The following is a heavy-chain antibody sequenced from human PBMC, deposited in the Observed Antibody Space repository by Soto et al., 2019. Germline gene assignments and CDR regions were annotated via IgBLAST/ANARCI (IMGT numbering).Heavy chain of an antibody. CDR3: TTEGDVWEQLVHMDV. Sequence: GGSLRLSCAASGFTFSNAWMSWVRQAPGKGLEWVGRIKSKTDGGTTDYAAPVKGRFTISREDSKNTLYLQMNSLKTEDTAVYYCTTEGDVWEQLVHMDVWGKGTTVTVSS. J-gene: IGHJ6*03. CDR2: IKSKTDGGTT. V-gene: IGHV3-15*01. CDR1: GFTFSNAW. D-gene: IGHD6-6*01.